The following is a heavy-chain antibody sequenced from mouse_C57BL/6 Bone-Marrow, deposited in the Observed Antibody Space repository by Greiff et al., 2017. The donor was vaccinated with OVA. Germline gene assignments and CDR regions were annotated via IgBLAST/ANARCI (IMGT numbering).Heavy chain of an antibody. CDR3: ARRISNWYFGV. CDR2: ISSGGSYT. D-gene: IGHD6-2*01. V-gene: IGHV5-6*01. CDR1: GFTFSSYG. Sequence: EVQLVESGGDLVKPGGSLKLSCAASGFTFSSYGMSWVRQTPDKRLEWVATISSGGSYTYYTDRVKGRVTISRDNAKNTLYLQMSSLNSEDTARYYCARRISNWYFGVWGTGTTVTVSS. J-gene: IGHJ1*03.